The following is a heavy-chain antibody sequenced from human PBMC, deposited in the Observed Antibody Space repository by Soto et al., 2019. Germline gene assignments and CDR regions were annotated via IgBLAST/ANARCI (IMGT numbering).Heavy chain of an antibody. CDR1: GGTFSSYA. D-gene: IGHD3-9*01. CDR2: IIPIFGTA. Sequence: SVKVSCKASGGTFSSYAISWVRQAPGQGLEWMGGIIPIFGTANYAQKFQGRVTITADESTSTAYMELSSLRSEDTAVYYCAREDNDILTGYYTYWGQGTLVTVSS. J-gene: IGHJ4*02. CDR3: AREDNDILTGYYTY. V-gene: IGHV1-69*13.